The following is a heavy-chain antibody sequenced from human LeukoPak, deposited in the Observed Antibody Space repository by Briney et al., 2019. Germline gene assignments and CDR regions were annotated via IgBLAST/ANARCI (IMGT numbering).Heavy chain of an antibody. Sequence: ASVKVSCKASGYTFTSYYMHWVRQAPGQGLEWMGIINPSGGSTSYAQKFQGRVTMTRDTSTSTVYMELSSLRSEDTAVYYRARGRPDGDYGGNSFGYWGQGTLVTVSS. J-gene: IGHJ4*02. D-gene: IGHD4-23*01. CDR2: INPSGGST. CDR3: ARGRPDGDYGGNSFGY. CDR1: GYTFTSYY. V-gene: IGHV1-46*01.